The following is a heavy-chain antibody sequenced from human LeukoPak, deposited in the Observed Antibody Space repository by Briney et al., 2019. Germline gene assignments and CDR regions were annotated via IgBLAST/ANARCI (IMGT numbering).Heavy chain of an antibody. CDR1: GGSFSGYY. D-gene: IGHD6-13*01. Sequence: SETLSLTCAVYGGSFSGYYWGWIRQPPGKGLEWIGEINHSGSTNYNPSLKSRVTISVDTSKNQFSLKLSSVTAADTAVYYCARESGFRGIAAVRHWGQGTLVTVSS. CDR3: ARESGFRGIAAVRH. CDR2: INHSGST. J-gene: IGHJ4*02. V-gene: IGHV4-34*01.